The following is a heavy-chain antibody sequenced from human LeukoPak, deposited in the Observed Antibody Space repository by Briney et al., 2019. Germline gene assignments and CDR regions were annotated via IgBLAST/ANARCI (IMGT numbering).Heavy chain of an antibody. V-gene: IGHV3-21*01. J-gene: IGHJ4*02. D-gene: IGHD5-12*01. Sequence: GGSLRLSCAASGFTFSSYSMNWVRQAPGKGLEWVSSISSSSSYIYYADSVKGRFTISRDNAKNSLYLQMNSLRAEDTAVYYCAGPYSGYDGRHINWGQGTLVTVSS. CDR1: GFTFSSYS. CDR2: ISSSSSYI. CDR3: AGPYSGYDGRHIN.